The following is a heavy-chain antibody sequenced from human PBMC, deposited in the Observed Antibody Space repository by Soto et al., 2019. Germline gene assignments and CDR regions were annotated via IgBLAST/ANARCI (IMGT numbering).Heavy chain of an antibody. CDR1: GFTFSGYG. CDR3: AKEDVWFAKDY. V-gene: IGHV3-30*18. Sequence: GGSLRLSCVASGFTFSGYGMHWVRQAPGKGLEWLAVISHDGSDNYYADSVRGRFTISRDNSENTLYLQMNSLRPAVTAVYYCAKEDVWFAKDYWGQGTLVTVSS. D-gene: IGHD3-10*01. J-gene: IGHJ4*02. CDR2: ISHDGSDN.